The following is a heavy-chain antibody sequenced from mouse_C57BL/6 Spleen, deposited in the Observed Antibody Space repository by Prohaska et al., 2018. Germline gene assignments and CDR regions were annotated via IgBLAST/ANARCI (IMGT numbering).Heavy chain of an antibody. J-gene: IGHJ4*01. CDR2: IWRGGST. D-gene: IGHD2-3*01. Sequence: GPGLVQPSQSLSITCTVSGFSLTSYGVHWVRQSPGKGLEWLGVIWRGGSTDYNAAFMSRLSITKDNSKSQVFFKMNRLQDDDTAIYYGAKGDGPMDYWSQGTSVTVSS. V-gene: IGHV2-5*01. CDR3: AKGDGPMDY. CDR1: GFSLTSYG.